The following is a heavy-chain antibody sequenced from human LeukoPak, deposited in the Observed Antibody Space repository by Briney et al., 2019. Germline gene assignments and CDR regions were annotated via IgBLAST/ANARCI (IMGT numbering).Heavy chain of an antibody. CDR1: GFTFSSYG. Sequence: PGGSLRLSCAASGFTFSSYGMHWVRQAPGKGLEWVAVISYVGSNKYYADSVKGRFTISRDNSKNTLYLQMNSLRAEDTAVYYCAKVKGLVGFDYWGQGTLVTVSS. V-gene: IGHV3-30*18. D-gene: IGHD2-8*02. J-gene: IGHJ4*02. CDR3: AKVKGLVGFDY. CDR2: ISYVGSNK.